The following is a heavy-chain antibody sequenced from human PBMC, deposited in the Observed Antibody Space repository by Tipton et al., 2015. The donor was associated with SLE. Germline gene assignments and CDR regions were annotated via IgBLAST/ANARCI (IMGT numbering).Heavy chain of an antibody. CDR3: ARNKAVAGTVIEY. D-gene: IGHD6-19*01. CDR2: IYYSGGT. Sequence: TLSLTCIVSVGSIKNHYWSWIRQAPGMGLVWIGYIYYSGGTNYNPSLKSRVTMSVDTSKNQFSLKLTSLTAADTALYYCARNKAVAGTVIEYWGPGTLVTVSS. J-gene: IGHJ4*02. V-gene: IGHV4-59*11. CDR1: VGSIKNHY.